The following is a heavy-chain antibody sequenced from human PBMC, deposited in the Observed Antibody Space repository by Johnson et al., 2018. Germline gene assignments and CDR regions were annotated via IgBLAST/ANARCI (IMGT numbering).Heavy chain of an antibody. Sequence: VQLLESGGGLVQPGGSLRLSCAASGFTFSSYAMHWVRQAPGKGLEWVAVIAYDGSNKYYADSVTGRFTISRDNSKNTLYLQMNSLRAEDTAVYYCARQGVDSTGAFDIWGQGTMVTVSS. J-gene: IGHJ3*02. V-gene: IGHV3-30-3*01. CDR1: GFTFSSYA. CDR3: ARQGVDSTGAFDI. D-gene: IGHD3-3*01. CDR2: IAYDGSNK.